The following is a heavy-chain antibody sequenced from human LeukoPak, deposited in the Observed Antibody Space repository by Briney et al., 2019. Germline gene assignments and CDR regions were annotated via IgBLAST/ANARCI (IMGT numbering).Heavy chain of an antibody. CDR3: ARDGITGTTNAFDI. CDR1: GFTFSSYA. V-gene: IGHV3-30*01. CDR2: ISYDGSNK. D-gene: IGHD1-7*01. J-gene: IGHJ3*02. Sequence: GGSLRLSCAASGFTFSSYATHWVRQAPGKGLEWVAVISYDGSNKYYADSVKGRFTISRDNSKNTLYLQMNSLRAEDTAVYYCARDGITGTTNAFDIWGQGTMVTVSS.